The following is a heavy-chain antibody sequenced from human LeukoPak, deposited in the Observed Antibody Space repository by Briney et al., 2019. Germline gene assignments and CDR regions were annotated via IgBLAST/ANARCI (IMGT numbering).Heavy chain of an antibody. V-gene: IGHV4-34*01. D-gene: IGHD3-22*01. CDR1: GGSFSGYY. CDR2: INHSGST. J-gene: IGHJ4*02. Sequence: SETLSLTCAVYGGSFSGYYWSWIRQSPGRGLEWIGEINHSGSTYYNPSLKSRVTISVDTSKNQFSLKLSSVTAADTAVYYCARPHYYDSSGYDFFDYWGQGTLVTVSS. CDR3: ARPHYYDSSGYDFFDY.